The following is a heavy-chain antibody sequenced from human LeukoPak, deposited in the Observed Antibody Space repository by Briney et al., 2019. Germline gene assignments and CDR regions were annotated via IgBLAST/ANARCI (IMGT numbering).Heavy chain of an antibody. CDR2: IIPIFGTA. Sequence: ASVKVSCKASVGTFSSYAISWVRQAPGQGLEWMGGIIPIFGTANYAQKFQGRLTITAHESTSTAYMELSSLRPEDTAVYYCAREGYYGSGSYISWFDPWGQGTLVTVSS. J-gene: IGHJ5*02. CDR3: AREGYYGSGSYISWFDP. CDR1: VGTFSSYA. D-gene: IGHD3-10*01. V-gene: IGHV1-69*13.